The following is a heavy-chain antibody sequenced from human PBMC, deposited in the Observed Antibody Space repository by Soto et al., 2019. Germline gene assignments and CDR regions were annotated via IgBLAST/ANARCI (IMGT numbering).Heavy chain of an antibody. D-gene: IGHD5-12*01. CDR2: IYTSGST. J-gene: IGHJ6*02. CDR1: GGSISSYY. Sequence: SETLSLTCTVSGGSISSYYWSWIRQPAGKGLEWIGRIYTSGSTNYNPSLKSRVTMSVDTSKNQFSLKLSSMTAADTAVYYCARDRWLRSPAYYYGMDVWGQGTTVTVSS. CDR3: ARDRWLRSPAYYYGMDV. V-gene: IGHV4-4*07.